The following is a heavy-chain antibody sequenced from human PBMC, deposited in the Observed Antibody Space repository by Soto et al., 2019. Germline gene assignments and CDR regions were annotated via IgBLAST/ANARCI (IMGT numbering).Heavy chain of an antibody. CDR1: GYTFTSYY. CDR3: ARHFIAARRYYYYGMDV. CDR2: INPSGGST. V-gene: IGHV1-46*01. D-gene: IGHD6-6*01. J-gene: IGHJ6*02. Sequence: ASVKVSCKASGYTFTSYYMHWVRQAPGQGLEWMGIINPSGGSTSYAQKFQGRVTMTRDTSTSTVYMELSSLRSEDTAVYYCARHFIAARRYYYYGMDVWGQGTTVTVSS.